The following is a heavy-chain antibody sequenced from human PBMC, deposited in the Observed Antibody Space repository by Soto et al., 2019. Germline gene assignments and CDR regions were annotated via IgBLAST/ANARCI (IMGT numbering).Heavy chain of an antibody. CDR3: ARDTKGSSSAIYY. CDR1: GYTFFDYG. Sequence: VSVKVSCKASGYTFFDYGVSWLRQAPGQGLEWMRWISAYNGNTKYAPNLQDRVTLTTDTSTSTAYMELRSLRSDDTAVYYCARDTKGSSSAIYYWGQGTLVTVSS. CDR2: ISAYNGNT. V-gene: IGHV1-18*01. D-gene: IGHD6-6*01. J-gene: IGHJ4*02.